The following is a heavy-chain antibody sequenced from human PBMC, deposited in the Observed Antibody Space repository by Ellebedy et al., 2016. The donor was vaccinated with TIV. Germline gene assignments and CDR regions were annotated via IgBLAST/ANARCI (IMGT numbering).Heavy chain of an antibody. V-gene: IGHV1-18*04. J-gene: IGHJ4*02. CDR1: CYTFPSYG. CDR2: INVYNGNT. D-gene: IGHD3-16*02. CDR3: ARDRNMVSFGGVIIIPGY. Sequence: AASVKVSCKASCYTFPSYGITWLRQAPGQGLEWMGWINVYNGNTNYAQKLQGRVTMTTDTSTTTAYMQLRSLRSDDTAVYYCARDRNMVSFGGVIIIPGYWGQGTPVTVSS.